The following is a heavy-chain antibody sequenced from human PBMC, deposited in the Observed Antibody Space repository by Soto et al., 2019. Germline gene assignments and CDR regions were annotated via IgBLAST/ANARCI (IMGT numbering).Heavy chain of an antibody. CDR3: ARIKWGLNYYNGMDV. CDR1: GYSFSDYF. J-gene: IGHJ6*02. CDR2: INPKTAAT. V-gene: IGHV1-2*02. D-gene: IGHD1-26*01. Sequence: QVQLVQSGAEVKKSGASVKVSCKPSGYSFSDYFIQWVRQAPGQGLEWVAWINPKTAATNYAKKFQGRVSLTWDTSSTPAYTELTRLRTDGTACYYCARIKWGLNYYNGMDVWGQGTTVIVSS.